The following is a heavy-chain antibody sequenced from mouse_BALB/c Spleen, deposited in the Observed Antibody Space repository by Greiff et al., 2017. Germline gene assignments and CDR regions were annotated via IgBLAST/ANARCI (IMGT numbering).Heavy chain of an antibody. V-gene: IGHV1S127*01. CDR3: ARPDYGSSYPYYFDY. J-gene: IGHJ2*01. CDR1: GYTFTSYW. CDR2: IDPSNSET. D-gene: IGHD1-1*01. Sequence: QVQLQQSGPELVRPGASVKMSCKASGYTFTSYWMHCVKQRPGQGLEWIGMIDPSNSETRLNQKFKDKATLNVDKSSNTAYMQLSSLTSEDSAVYYCARPDYGSSYPYYFDYWGQGTTLTVSS.